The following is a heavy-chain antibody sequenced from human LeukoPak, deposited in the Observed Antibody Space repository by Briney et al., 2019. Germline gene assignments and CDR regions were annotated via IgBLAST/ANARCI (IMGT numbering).Heavy chain of an antibody. CDR2: IGSTGDT. CDR1: GFTFSRYD. Sequence: PGGSLRLSCAASGFTFSRYDMHWVRQGTGKGLEWVSVIGSTGDTYYSDSVKGRFTVSRENVKNSLYLQMNSLRAGDTAVYYCTRGVVGGLDPWGQGTLVTVSS. CDR3: TRGVVGGLDP. J-gene: IGHJ5*02. D-gene: IGHD2-15*01. V-gene: IGHV3-13*01.